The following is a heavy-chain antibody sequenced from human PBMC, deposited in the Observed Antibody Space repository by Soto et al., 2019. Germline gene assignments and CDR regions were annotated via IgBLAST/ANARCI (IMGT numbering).Heavy chain of an antibody. CDR1: GYSFDSYA. J-gene: IGHJ3*01. CDR3: ARENDPYDFDL. Sequence: QVQLVQSGATQEKPGASVKVSCEAFGYSFDSYAYSWVRQAPGQGLEWMGRIGSGDTNYAQKLQGRVTMTTDTSTNTAYMELRSLRSDDTALYYCARENDPYDFDLWGQGTMVTVSS. CDR2: IGSGDT. V-gene: IGHV1-18*01.